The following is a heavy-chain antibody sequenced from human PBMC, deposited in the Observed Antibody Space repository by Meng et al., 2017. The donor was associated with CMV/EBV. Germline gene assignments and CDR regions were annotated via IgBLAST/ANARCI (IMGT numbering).Heavy chain of an antibody. CDR2: ISSSGSTI. J-gene: IGHJ6*02. CDR1: GFTFSDYH. CDR3: ARDNIVVVPAATDYYYGMDV. Sequence: GGSLRLSCAASGFTFSDYHMSWIRQAPGKGLEWVSYISSSGSTIYYADSVKGRFTISRDNAKNSLYLQMNSLRAEDTAVYYCARDNIVVVPAATDYYYGMDVWGQGTTVTVSS. V-gene: IGHV3-11*04. D-gene: IGHD2-2*01.